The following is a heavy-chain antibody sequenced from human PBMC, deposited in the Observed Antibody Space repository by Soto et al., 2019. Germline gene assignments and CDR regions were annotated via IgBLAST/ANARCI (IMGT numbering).Heavy chain of an antibody. Sequence: SETLSLTCTVSGGSISSGGYYWSWIRQHPGKGLEWIGYIYYSGSTYYNPSLKSRVTISVDTSKNQFSLKLSSVTAADTAVYYCARIVVSAAMAVNWFDPWGQGTLVTVSS. CDR2: IYYSGST. CDR1: GGSISSGGYY. CDR3: ARIVVSAAMAVNWFDP. V-gene: IGHV4-31*03. D-gene: IGHD2-2*01. J-gene: IGHJ5*02.